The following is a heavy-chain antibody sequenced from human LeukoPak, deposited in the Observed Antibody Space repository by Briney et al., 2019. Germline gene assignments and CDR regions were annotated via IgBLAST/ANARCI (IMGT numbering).Heavy chain of an antibody. CDR3: ARDGELPADY. J-gene: IGHJ4*02. V-gene: IGHV3-33*08. CDR2: IWYDGSNK. D-gene: IGHD1-26*01. CDR1: GFTFTYYA. Sequence: PGGSLRLSCAVSGFTFTYYAMHWVRQAPGKGLEWVAVIWYDGSNKYYADSVKGRFTISRDNSKNTLYLQMNSLRAEDTAVYYCARDGELPADYWGQGTLVTVSS.